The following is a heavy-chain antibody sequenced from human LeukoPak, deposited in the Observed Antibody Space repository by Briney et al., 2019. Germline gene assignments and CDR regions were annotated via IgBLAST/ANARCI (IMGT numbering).Heavy chain of an antibody. Sequence: GGSLRLSCAASGFTFSSYAMSWVRQAPGKGLEWVSAISGSGGSTYYADSVKGRFTISRDNSKNMLYLQMNSLRAEDTAVYYCAKSPGVRGVFDYWGQGTLVTVSS. CDR2: ISGSGGST. V-gene: IGHV3-23*01. D-gene: IGHD3-10*01. CDR1: GFTFSSYA. CDR3: AKSPGVRGVFDY. J-gene: IGHJ4*02.